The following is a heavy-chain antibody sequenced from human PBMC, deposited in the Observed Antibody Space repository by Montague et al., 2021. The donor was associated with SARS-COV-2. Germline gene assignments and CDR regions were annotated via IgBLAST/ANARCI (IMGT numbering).Heavy chain of an antibody. Sequence: SETLSLTCTVSGSSITSYYWSWIRQAPGKGLEWIAYIYSSGSASYNPSLRSRVTMSVDKSTNQFSLRLNSVTAADTAVYYCARVFRGQRLAFDFWGRGAPVIVSS. D-gene: IGHD6-25*01. CDR1: GSSITSYY. J-gene: IGHJ4*02. CDR3: ARVFRGQRLAFDF. CDR2: IYSSGSA. V-gene: IGHV4-59*12.